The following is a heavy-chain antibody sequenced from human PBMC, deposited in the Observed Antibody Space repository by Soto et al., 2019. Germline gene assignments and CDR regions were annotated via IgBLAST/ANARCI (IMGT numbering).Heavy chain of an antibody. CDR3: ARGWETVGTSTPFAY. Sequence: QVLLVQSGAEVKKPGSSVKVSCKASGGTFSTHAISWVRQAPGQGLEWMGGIIPIFGTANYAQKFQGRVTITADKATSTAYMEVRSLRSEDKAVYYCARGWETVGTSTPFAYWGQGTLVTVSS. CDR1: GGTFSTHA. J-gene: IGHJ4*02. V-gene: IGHV1-69*06. D-gene: IGHD2-15*01. CDR2: IIPIFGTA.